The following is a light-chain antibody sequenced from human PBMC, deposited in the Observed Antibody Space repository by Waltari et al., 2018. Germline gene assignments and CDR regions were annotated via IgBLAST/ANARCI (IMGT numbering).Light chain of an antibody. CDR1: LSNIGTHY. CDR2: LPH. Sequence: QSVLTQPPSASGTPGQSVTISCSGSLSNIGTHYVYWYQQLPGTAPKLLIYLPHQRPSGVPDRLSASKSGTSASLAISGLRFEDEGDYYCATRDEGPTVVFGGGTKVTVL. J-gene: IGLJ2*01. CDR3: ATRDEGPTVV. V-gene: IGLV1-47*01.